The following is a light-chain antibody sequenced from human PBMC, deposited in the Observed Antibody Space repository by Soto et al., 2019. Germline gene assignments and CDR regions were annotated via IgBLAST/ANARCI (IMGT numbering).Light chain of an antibody. CDR3: QQYGSSPRT. Sequence: EIVLTQSPGTLSLSPGERATLSCRASQSVSSSYLAWYQQKPGQAPRLLIYGASSRATGIPDRFSGSGSGTDFTLFISRLEPEDFAVYYCQQYGSSPRTFGKGTKV. CDR1: QSVSSSY. J-gene: IGKJ1*01. CDR2: GAS. V-gene: IGKV3-20*01.